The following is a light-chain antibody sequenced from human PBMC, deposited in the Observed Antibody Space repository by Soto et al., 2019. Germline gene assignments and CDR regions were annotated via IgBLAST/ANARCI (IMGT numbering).Light chain of an antibody. CDR1: QSVRSNY. Sequence: EFVLTQSPGTLSLSPGERATLSCRASQSVRSNYLAWYQQKPGQSPRLLIYGASNRATGIPDRFSGSGSGTDFTLTIIRLVTEDFAVFYCQHYGSSAYTFGQGTTLEIK. CDR2: GAS. V-gene: IGKV3-20*01. CDR3: QHYGSSAYT. J-gene: IGKJ2*01.